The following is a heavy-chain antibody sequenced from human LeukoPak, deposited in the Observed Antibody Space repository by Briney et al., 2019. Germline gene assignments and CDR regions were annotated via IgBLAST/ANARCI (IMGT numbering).Heavy chain of an antibody. CDR3: AKPNSGGSCYSCYYYMDV. Sequence: GGSLRLSCAASGLTLASYPMSWVRQAPGKGLEWLSALNSGGGDETYYADSVKGRFTISRDNSKNTLYLQMNSLRAEDTAVYYCAKPNSGGSCYSCYYYMDVWGKGTTVTVSS. D-gene: IGHD2-15*01. CDR1: GLTLASYP. CDR2: LNSGGGDET. V-gene: IGHV3-23*01. J-gene: IGHJ6*03.